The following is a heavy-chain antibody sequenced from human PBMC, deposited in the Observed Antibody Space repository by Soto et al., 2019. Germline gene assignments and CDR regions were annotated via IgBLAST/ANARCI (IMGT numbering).Heavy chain of an antibody. J-gene: IGHJ3*02. CDR2: INPNSGGT. CDR1: GYTFTGYY. V-gene: IGHV1-2*02. D-gene: IGHD3-22*01. CDR3: ARSSYYDSIGYYLADAFDI. Sequence: GASVKVSCKASGYTFTGYYMHWVRQAPGQGLEWMGWINPNSGGTNYAQKFQGRVTMTRDTSICTAYMELSRLRSDDTAVYYCARSSYYDSIGYYLADAFDIWGQGTMVTVSS.